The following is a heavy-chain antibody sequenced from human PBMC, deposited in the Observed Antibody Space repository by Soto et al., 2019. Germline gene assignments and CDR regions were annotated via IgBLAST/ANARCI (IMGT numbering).Heavy chain of an antibody. CDR3: AKDPFYCSSTSCYRYYYYYMDV. D-gene: IGHD2-2*01. Sequence: GGSLRLSCAASGFTFSSYGMHWVRQAPGKGLEWVAVISYDGSNKYYADSVKGRFTISRDNSKNTLYLQMNSLRAEDTAVYYCAKDPFYCSSTSCYRYYYYYMDVWGKGTTVTVSS. CDR2: ISYDGSNK. V-gene: IGHV3-30*18. CDR1: GFTFSSYG. J-gene: IGHJ6*03.